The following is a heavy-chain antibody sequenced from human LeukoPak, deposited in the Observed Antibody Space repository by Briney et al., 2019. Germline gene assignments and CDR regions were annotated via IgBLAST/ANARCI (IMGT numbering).Heavy chain of an antibody. D-gene: IGHD1-26*01. CDR1: GESFSGYY. CDR2: INNGGNT. V-gene: IGHV4-34*01. CDR3: ARRPQSSGNYDGPSGLDY. J-gene: IGHJ4*02. Sequence: SETLSLTCAVYGESFSGYYWSWIRQLPGKGLEWIGEINNGGNTNYNPSLKTRVTISADTSKNQFSLKVTSVTAADAAIYYCARRPQSSGNYDGPSGLDYWGQGTLVTVSS.